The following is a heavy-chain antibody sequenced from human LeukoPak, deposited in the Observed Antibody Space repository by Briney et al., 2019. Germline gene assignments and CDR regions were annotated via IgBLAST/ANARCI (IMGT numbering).Heavy chain of an antibody. V-gene: IGHV4-31*03. J-gene: IGHJ4*02. CDR1: GGSISSGGYY. Sequence: SETLSLTCTVSGGSISSGGYYWSWIRQHPGKGLERIGYIYYSGSTYYNPSLKSRVTISVDTSKNQFSLKLSSVTAADTAVYYCATQRDRGDPIPHYWGQGTLVTVSS. D-gene: IGHD3-16*01. CDR3: ATQRDRGDPIPHY. CDR2: IYYSGST.